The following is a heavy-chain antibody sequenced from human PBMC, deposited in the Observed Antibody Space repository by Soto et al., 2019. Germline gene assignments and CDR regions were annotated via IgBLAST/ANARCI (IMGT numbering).Heavy chain of an antibody. D-gene: IGHD6-13*01. Sequence: QVQLVQSGAEVKKPGASVKVSCKASGYTFTSYDINWVRQATGQGLEWMGWMNPNSGNTGYAQKFQGRVTMTRNTSISTAYMELSSLRSDCARERSAAGTGWFDPWGQGTLVTVSS. J-gene: IGHJ5*02. CDR3: AGTGWFDP. CDR2: MNPNSGNT. V-gene: IGHV1-8*01. CDR1: GYTFTSYD.